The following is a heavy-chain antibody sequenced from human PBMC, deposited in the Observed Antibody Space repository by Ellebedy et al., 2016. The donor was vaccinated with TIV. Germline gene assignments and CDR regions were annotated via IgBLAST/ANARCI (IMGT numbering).Heavy chain of an antibody. CDR1: GFSLSNARMG. CDR2: IFSNDKK. D-gene: IGHD4-17*01. CDR3: ARMETVTTTVWVYYYGMDV. Sequence: SGPTLVXPTETLTLTCTVSGFSLSNARMGVSWIRQPPGKALEWLAHIFSNDKKSYSTSLKSRLTISKDTSKSQVVLTMTNMDPVDTATYYCARMETVTTTVWVYYYGMDVWGQGTTVTVSS. J-gene: IGHJ6*02. V-gene: IGHV2-26*01.